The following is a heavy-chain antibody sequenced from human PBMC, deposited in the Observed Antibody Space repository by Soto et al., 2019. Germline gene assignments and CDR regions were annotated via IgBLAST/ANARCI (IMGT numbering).Heavy chain of an antibody. J-gene: IGHJ5*02. D-gene: IGHD2-2*01. CDR3: TRRYMSADTHYAP. Sequence: TLCLTCTVAEASIVDHGHYWTSIRKPPVKGLEWIGSSYYSGTTYFNPSLKSRATRSVDTSKNQFSLRLTSVTAADMAFYYCTRRYMSADTHYAPWGPGALVTV. CDR2: SYYSGTT. CDR1: EASIVDHGHY. V-gene: IGHV4-39*01.